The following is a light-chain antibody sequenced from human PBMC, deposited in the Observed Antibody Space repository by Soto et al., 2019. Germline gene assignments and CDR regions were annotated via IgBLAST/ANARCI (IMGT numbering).Light chain of an antibody. V-gene: IGKV1-12*01. CDR3: QNADGFPWT. CDR2: TAS. Sequence: DIQMTQSPSSLSASVGDTVTINCRASQDIGSWLAWYQQKPGKAPKLLIYTASTLQSGVPLRFRGSGFGTDFTLTINSLQPDDFATYYCQNADGFPWTFGQGTRVEIK. CDR1: QDIGSW. J-gene: IGKJ1*01.